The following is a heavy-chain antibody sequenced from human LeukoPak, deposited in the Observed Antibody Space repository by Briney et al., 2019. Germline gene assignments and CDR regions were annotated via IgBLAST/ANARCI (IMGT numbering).Heavy chain of an antibody. V-gene: IGHV4-31*03. CDR3: ARAGGFFSPFGY. CDR2: IYYSGST. Sequence: PSQTLSLTCTVSGGSISSGGYYWSWIRQHPGKGLEWIGYIYYSGSTYYNLSLKSRVTISVDTSKNQFSLKLSSVTAADTAVYYCARAGGFFSPFGYWGQGTLVTVSS. D-gene: IGHD3-16*01. J-gene: IGHJ4*02. CDR1: GGSISSGGYY.